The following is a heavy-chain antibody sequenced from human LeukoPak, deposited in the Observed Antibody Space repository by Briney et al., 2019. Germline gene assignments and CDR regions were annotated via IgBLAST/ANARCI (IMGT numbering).Heavy chain of an antibody. V-gene: IGHV4-59*11. CDR3: ARAPGKVSGDGWDY. D-gene: IGHD2-21*02. CDR1: GVSISNRF. J-gene: IGHJ4*02. CDR2: ISHTGSA. Sequence: SETLSLTCSVAGVSISNRFWSWIRQPPGMSLEWIGHISHTGSANYQPSLRSRVAISIDTSKNQLSLTLTSVSAADTAVYYCARAPGKVSGDGWDYWGQGILVTVSS.